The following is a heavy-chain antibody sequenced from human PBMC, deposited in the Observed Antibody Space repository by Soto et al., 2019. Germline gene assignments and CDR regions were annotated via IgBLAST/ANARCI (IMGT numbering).Heavy chain of an antibody. V-gene: IGHV4-39*01. CDR3: ARLGMITFGGPTRPN. J-gene: IGHJ4*02. D-gene: IGHD3-16*01. CDR1: GGSVSSSSCY. Sequence: ETLSLTCTVSGGSVSSSSCYWGWIRQPPGKGLEWIGSIYYSGSPYYKPSLKSRISISADTSKNQFSLKLSSVTAADTAVYYCARLGMITFGGPTRPNWGQGTLVTVSS. CDR2: IYYSGSP.